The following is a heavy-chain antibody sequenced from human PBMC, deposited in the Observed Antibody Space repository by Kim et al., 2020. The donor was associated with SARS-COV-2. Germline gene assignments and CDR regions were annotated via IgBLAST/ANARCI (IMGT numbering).Heavy chain of an antibody. Sequence: SGPTLVNPTQTLTLTCALSGVSLTATGVGVAWIRQPPGKGLEWLAVIYWDDEQRYSPSLKTRLSITKDTSKNQVVLTMTNMDPVDTGTYYCAHRQGGIRGTTNWFDPWGPGTLVSVSS. CDR1: GVSLTATGVG. J-gene: IGHJ5*02. CDR2: IYWDDEQ. V-gene: IGHV2-5*02. CDR3: AHRQGGIRGTTNWFDP. D-gene: IGHD3-16*01.